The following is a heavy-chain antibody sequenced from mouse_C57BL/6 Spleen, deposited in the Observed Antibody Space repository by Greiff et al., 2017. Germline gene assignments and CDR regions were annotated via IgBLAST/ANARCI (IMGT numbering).Heavy chain of an antibody. CDR2: IHPNSGST. CDR1: GYTFTSYW. V-gene: IGHV1-64*01. D-gene: IGHD1-1*01. J-gene: IGHJ4*01. CDR3: ERLITTVVAMDY. Sequence: QVQLQQPGAELVKPGASVKLSCKASGYTFTSYWMHWVKQRPGQGLEWIGMIHPNSGSTNYNEKFKSKATLTVDKSSSTAYMKLSSLTSEDSAVYYCERLITTVVAMDYWGQGTSVTVSA.